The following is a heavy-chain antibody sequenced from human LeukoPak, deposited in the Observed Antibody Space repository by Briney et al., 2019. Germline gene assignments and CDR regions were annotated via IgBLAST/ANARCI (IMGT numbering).Heavy chain of an antibody. CDR1: GYTFTGYY. CDR2: INPNSGGT. J-gene: IGHJ4*02. D-gene: IGHD2-2*01. CDR3: ASQICSSSSCYLYFDY. V-gene: IGHV1-2*02. Sequence: ASVKVSCKASGYTFTGYYMHWVRQAPGQGLEWMGWINPNSGGTNYAQKFQGRVTMTRDTSTSTVYMELSRLRSDDTAVYYCASQICSSSSCYLYFDYWGQGTLVTVSS.